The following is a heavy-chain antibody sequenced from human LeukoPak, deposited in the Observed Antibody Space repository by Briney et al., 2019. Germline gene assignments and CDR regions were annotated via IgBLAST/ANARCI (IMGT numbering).Heavy chain of an antibody. J-gene: IGHJ4*02. CDR3: ARVAKDCGGDCFSDY. CDR2: IYYGGST. V-gene: IGHV3-66*01. D-gene: IGHD2-21*02. CDR1: GFTVSSNS. Sequence: PGGSLRLSCAASGFTVSSNSMSWVRQTPGKGLEWVSVIYYGGSTFYADSVQGRVSISRDNSKNILYLRINNLRAEDSAVYYCARVAKDCGGDCFSDYWGQGTLVTVSS.